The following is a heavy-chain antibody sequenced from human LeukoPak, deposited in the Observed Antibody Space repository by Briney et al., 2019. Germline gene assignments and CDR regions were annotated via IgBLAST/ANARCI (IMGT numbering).Heavy chain of an antibody. CDR2: ISAYNGNT. CDR3: ARGADYYGSGSRDYGMDV. V-gene: IGHV1-18*04. Sequence: ASVKVSCKATGYTFTSYGISWERQAPGQGLEWMGWISAYNGNTNYAQKLQGRVTMTTDTSTSTAYMELRSLRSDDTAVYYCARGADYYGSGSRDYGMDVWGKGTTVTVSS. J-gene: IGHJ6*04. CDR1: GYTFTSYG. D-gene: IGHD3-10*01.